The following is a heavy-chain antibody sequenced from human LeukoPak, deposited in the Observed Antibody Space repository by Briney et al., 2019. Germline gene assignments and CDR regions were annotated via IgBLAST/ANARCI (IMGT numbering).Heavy chain of an antibody. Sequence: ASVKVSCKASGYTFTNYAIHWVRQAPGQRLEWMEWINAGNGNTKYLERFQGRVTITRDTSASTAFMELSSLRYEDTAVFYCARGPIAAVAFFDYWGQGTLVSVSS. CDR1: GYTFTNYA. V-gene: IGHV1-3*01. CDR2: INAGNGNT. J-gene: IGHJ4*02. D-gene: IGHD6-13*01. CDR3: ARGPIAAVAFFDY.